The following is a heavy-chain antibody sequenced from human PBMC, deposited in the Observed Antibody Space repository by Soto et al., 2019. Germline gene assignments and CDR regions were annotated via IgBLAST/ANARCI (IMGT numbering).Heavy chain of an antibody. V-gene: IGHV4-59*01. CDR2: VYHSGTT. J-gene: IGHJ4*01. CDR1: GGSMTNYY. Sequence: SGTLSLTCSVSGGSMTNYYWSGIRQPPGKGLEWIGYVYHSGTTNYNPSLQSRVTTSLDRSKNQFSLEVRSVTAADTAVYYCDRGPVSMIRGVLRPGQPSYDFEFWG. CDR3: DRGPVSMIRGVLRPGQPSYDFEF. D-gene: IGHD3-10*01.